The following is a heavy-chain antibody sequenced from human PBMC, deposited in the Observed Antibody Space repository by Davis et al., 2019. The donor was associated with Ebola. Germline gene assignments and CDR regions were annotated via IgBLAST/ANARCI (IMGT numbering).Heavy chain of an antibody. V-gene: IGHV6-1*01. J-gene: IGHJ4*02. CDR2: TYFNSKYYS. Sequence: HSQTLSLTCAISGDSVSINSAGWNWIRQSPSRGLEWLGRTYFNSKYYSDYAVSVKGRITINPDTSGNHFSLQLNSVTPEDTAVYYCARGWLRGSFDYWGQGTLVTVSS. CDR3: ARGWLRGSFDY. CDR1: GDSVSINSAG. D-gene: IGHD3-9*01.